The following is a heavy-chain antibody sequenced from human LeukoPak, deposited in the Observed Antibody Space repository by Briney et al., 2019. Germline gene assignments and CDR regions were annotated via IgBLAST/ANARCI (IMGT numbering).Heavy chain of an antibody. V-gene: IGHV3-23*01. CDR2: ISGSGGST. D-gene: IGHD2-2*01. Sequence: GGSLRLSCAASGSTFSSYAMSWVRQAPGKGLEWVSAISGSGGSTYYADSVRGRFTISRDNSKNTLYLQMNSLRAEDTAVYYCAKFVGYCSSTSCFDYWGQGTLVTVSS. CDR1: GSTFSSYA. J-gene: IGHJ4*02. CDR3: AKFVGYCSSTSCFDY.